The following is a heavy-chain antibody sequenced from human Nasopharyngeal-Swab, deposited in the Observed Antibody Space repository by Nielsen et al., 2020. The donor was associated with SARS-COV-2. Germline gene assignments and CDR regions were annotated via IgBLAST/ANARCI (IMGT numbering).Heavy chain of an antibody. CDR2: FDPEDGET. CDR3: ARDAGWLQSYYYYGMDV. CDR1: GYTLTELS. D-gene: IGHD5-24*01. V-gene: IGHV1-24*01. J-gene: IGHJ6*02. Sequence: ASVKVSCKVSGYTLTELSMHWVRQAPGKGLEWMGGFDPEDGETIYAQKLQGRVTMTTDTSTSTAYMELRSLRSDDTAVYYCARDAGWLQSYYYYGMDVWGQGTTVTVSS.